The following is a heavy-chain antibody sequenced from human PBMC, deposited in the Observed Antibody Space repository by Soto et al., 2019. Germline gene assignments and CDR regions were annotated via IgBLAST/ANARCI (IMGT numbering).Heavy chain of an antibody. CDR1: GGSISSGGYY. D-gene: IGHD6-13*01. CDR3: ARDRDSSRLDY. Sequence: QVQLPESGPGLVKPSQTLSLTCTVSGGSISSGGYYWSWIRQHPGKGLEWIGYIYYSGSTYYTPFLKSRVTISVDTSKIQFSLKLISVTAADTAGYYCARDRDSSRLDYWGQGTLVTVSS. CDR2: IYYSGST. J-gene: IGHJ4*02. V-gene: IGHV4-31*03.